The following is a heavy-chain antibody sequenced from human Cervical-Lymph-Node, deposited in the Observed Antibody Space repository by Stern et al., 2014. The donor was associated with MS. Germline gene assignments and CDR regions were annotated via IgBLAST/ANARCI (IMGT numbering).Heavy chain of an antibody. D-gene: IGHD6-13*01. Sequence: QVTLRESGPALVKPTQTLTLTCTFSGFSLSSIGMSVSWIRQPPGKALEWLALMDWDGDKYYSASLKTRLTVSKGTSKNQVVLTMTNMETVDTATYFWARYSNSWPFDYLGQGALVTVSS. CDR2: MDWDGDK. V-gene: IGHV2-70*01. CDR3: ARYSNSWPFDY. CDR1: GFSLSSIGMS. J-gene: IGHJ4*02.